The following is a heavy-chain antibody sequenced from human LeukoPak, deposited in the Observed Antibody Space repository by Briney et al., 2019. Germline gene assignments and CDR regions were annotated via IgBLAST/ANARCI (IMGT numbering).Heavy chain of an antibody. CDR2: ISSSGSTI. D-gene: IGHD6-19*01. CDR1: GFTFSDYY. J-gene: IGHJ6*02. Sequence: DPGGSLRLSCAASGFTFSDYYMSWIRQAPGKGLEWVSYISSSGSTIYYADSVKGRFTISRDNAKNSLYLQMNSLGAEDTAVYYCARDRFSSGWYDYYGMDVWGQGTTVTVSS. CDR3: ARDRFSSGWYDYYGMDV. V-gene: IGHV3-11*01.